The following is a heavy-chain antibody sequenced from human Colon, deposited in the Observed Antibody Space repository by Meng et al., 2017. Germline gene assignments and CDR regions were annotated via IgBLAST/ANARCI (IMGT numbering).Heavy chain of an antibody. V-gene: IGHV3-30*04. J-gene: IGHJ4*03. Sequence: GESLKISCAASGFTFSDFAVHWVRRSPGRGLEWVAFISHDGTYISYTDSVKGRFTISRDSSVNTVFLQMSSLRVEDTAVYYCARPRGPGKGGFRYFDDWGQGTPVTVSS. CDR2: ISHDGTYI. D-gene: IGHD3-10*01. CDR1: GFTFSDFA. CDR3: ARPRGPGKGGFRYFDD.